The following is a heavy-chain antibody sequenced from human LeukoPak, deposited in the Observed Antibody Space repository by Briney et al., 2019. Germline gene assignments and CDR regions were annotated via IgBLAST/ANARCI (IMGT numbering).Heavy chain of an antibody. Sequence: PSETLSLTCAVYGGSFSGYYWSWIRQPPGKGLEWIGEINHSGSTNYNPSLESRVTISVDTSKNQFSLKLSSVTAADTAVYYCASPGSGRHAFDIWGQGTMVTVSS. D-gene: IGHD3-10*01. J-gene: IGHJ3*02. CDR2: INHSGST. CDR3: ASPGSGRHAFDI. V-gene: IGHV4-34*01. CDR1: GGSFSGYY.